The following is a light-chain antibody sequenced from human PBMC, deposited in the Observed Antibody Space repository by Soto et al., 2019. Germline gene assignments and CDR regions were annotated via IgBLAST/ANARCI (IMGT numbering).Light chain of an antibody. CDR2: GAS. J-gene: IGKJ1*01. CDR3: QQYNNWPCT. V-gene: IGKV3-15*01. CDR1: QSVSSN. Sequence: EIVMTQSPATLSVSPGERATLSCSASQSVSSNLAWYQQKPGQAPRLLIYGASTRATGIPARFSGSGSGTEFTLTISSLQSEDFAVYYCQQYNNWPCTFGQGTKVDIK.